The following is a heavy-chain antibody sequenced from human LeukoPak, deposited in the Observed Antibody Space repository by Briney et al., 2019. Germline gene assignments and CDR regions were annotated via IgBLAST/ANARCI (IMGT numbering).Heavy chain of an antibody. V-gene: IGHV3-48*01. CDR3: ARDLGGGSYYYGSGSSHFDY. D-gene: IGHD3-10*01. CDR1: GFTFSSYS. Sequence: GGSLRLSCAACGFTFSSYSMNWVRQAPGKGLEWVSYISSSSSTIYYADSVKGRFTISRDNAKNSLYLQMNSLRAEDTAVYYCARDLGGGSYYYGSGSSHFDYWGQGTLVTVSS. J-gene: IGHJ4*02. CDR2: ISSSSSTI.